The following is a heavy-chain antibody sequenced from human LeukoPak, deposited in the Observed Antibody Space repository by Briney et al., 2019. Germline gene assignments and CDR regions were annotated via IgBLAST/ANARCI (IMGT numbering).Heavy chain of an antibody. CDR2: ISSSGSTV. J-gene: IGHJ4*02. Sequence: GGSLRLSCAASGFTFSDYYMSWIRQAPGKGLEWVSYISSSGSTVYYADSVKGRFTISRDNAKNSLYLQMNSLRAEDTAVYYCARDVEVGATSGADYWGQGTLVTVSS. CDR1: GFTFSDYY. D-gene: IGHD1-26*01. V-gene: IGHV3-11*04. CDR3: ARDVEVGATSGADY.